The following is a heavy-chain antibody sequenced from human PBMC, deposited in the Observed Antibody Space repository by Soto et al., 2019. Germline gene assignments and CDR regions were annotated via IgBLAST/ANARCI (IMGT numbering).Heavy chain of an antibody. V-gene: IGHV4-34*01. CDR1: GGSFSGYY. CDR3: ARRFFCCGGSCYYQFDF. J-gene: IGHJ4*02. D-gene: IGHD2-15*01. CDR2: INHSGST. Sequence: SETLSLTCAVYGGSFSGYYWSWIRQPPGKGLEWIGEINHSGSTNYNPSLKSRVTISVDTSKNQFSLKLSSVTAADTAVYYCARRFFCCGGSCYYQFDFWGQGSPVPGSS.